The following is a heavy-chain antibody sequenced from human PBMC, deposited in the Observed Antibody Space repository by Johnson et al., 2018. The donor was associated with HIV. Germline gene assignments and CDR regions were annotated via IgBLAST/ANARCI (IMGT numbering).Heavy chain of an antibody. D-gene: IGHD3-16*01. CDR3: ARGGSDVFDI. CDR1: GFTFNSYA. J-gene: IGHJ3*02. Sequence: QVQLVESGGGVVQAGRSLRLSCAASGFTFNSYATHWVRQAPGKGLEWVAVISYDGSDKYYADSVKGRFTISRDNAKNSLYLQMNSLRADDTAVYYCARGGSDVFDIWGRGTMVTVSS. V-gene: IGHV3-30*04. CDR2: ISYDGSDK.